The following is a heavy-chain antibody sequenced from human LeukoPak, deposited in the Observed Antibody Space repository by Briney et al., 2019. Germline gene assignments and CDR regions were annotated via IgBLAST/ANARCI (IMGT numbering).Heavy chain of an antibody. Sequence: GGSLRLSCAASAFTFSSYAMSWVRQAPGKGLEWVSAISGSGGSTKYADSVKGRFTISRDNSKNTLYLQMNSLRAEDTAVYYCARRYCSSTSCREGGWFDPWGQGTLVTVSS. CDR2: ISGSGGST. CDR1: AFTFSSYA. CDR3: ARRYCSSTSCREGGWFDP. D-gene: IGHD2-2*01. J-gene: IGHJ5*02. V-gene: IGHV3-23*01.